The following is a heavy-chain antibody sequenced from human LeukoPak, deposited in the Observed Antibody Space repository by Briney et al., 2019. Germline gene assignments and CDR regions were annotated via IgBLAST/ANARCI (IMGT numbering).Heavy chain of an antibody. CDR1: GFTFSSYW. V-gene: IGHV3-7*01. D-gene: IGHD6-19*01. CDR3: ARQRGSGCLDY. J-gene: IGHJ4*02. CDR2: IKQDGSEK. Sequence: HPGGSLRLSCAASGFTFSSYWMSWVRQAPGKGLEWVANIKQDGSEKYYVDSVKGRFTISRDNAKNSLSLQMNSLRAEDTAVYYCARQRGSGCLDYWGQGTLVTVSS.